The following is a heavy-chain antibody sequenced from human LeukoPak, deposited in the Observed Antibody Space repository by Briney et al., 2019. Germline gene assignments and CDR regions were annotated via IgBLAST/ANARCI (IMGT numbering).Heavy chain of an antibody. V-gene: IGHV1-3*01. CDR2: INAGNGNT. CDR1: GYTFTSYA. CDR3: ARGDDYDYVWGSYRYNWFDP. J-gene: IGHJ5*02. D-gene: IGHD3-16*02. Sequence: ASVKVSCKASGYTFTSYAMHWVRQAPGQRLEWMGWINAGNGNTKYSQKFQGRVTITRDTSASTAYMELSSLRSEDTAVYYCARGDDYDYVWGSYRYNWFDPWGRGTLVTVSS.